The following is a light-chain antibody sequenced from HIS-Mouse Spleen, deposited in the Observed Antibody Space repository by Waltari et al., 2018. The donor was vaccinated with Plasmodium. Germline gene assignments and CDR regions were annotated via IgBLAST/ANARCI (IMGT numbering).Light chain of an antibody. J-gene: IGLJ2*01. Sequence: QSALTQPASVSGSPGQSITISCTGTSSDVGGYNYVSWYQQHPGKAPKLMIYEVSNRTSGVSNRFSGSKPGNRASLTISGLQAEDEADYYCSSYTSSSTRVFGGGTKLTVL. CDR2: EVS. CDR1: SSDVGGYNY. V-gene: IGLV2-14*01. CDR3: SSYTSSSTRV.